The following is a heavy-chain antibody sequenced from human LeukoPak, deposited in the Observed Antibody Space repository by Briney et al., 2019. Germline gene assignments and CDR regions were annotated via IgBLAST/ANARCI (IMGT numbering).Heavy chain of an antibody. CDR2: IRYDGSSK. Sequence: QPGGSLRLSCAASGFTFSSSGMLWVRQAPGKGLEWVAFIRYDGSSKYYADSVKGRFTTSRDNSKNTLYLQMNSLRAEDTAVYYCAKETRGSYSDYWGQGTLVTVSS. CDR3: AKETRGSYSDY. D-gene: IGHD1-26*01. J-gene: IGHJ4*02. V-gene: IGHV3-30*02. CDR1: GFTFSSSG.